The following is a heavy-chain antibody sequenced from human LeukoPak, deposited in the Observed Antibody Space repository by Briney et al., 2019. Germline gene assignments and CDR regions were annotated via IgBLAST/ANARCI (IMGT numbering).Heavy chain of an antibody. D-gene: IGHD1-26*01. J-gene: IGHJ4*02. Sequence: GESLKISCKGSGYNFTSYWIGWVRQMPGKGLEWMGIIYPGDSDSRLSPSLQGQVTISADKSISTAYLQWNSLKASDTAMYYCARQVGRVGATAFDYWGQGTLVTVSS. CDR3: ARQVGRVGATAFDY. V-gene: IGHV5-51*01. CDR1: GYNFTSYW. CDR2: IYPGDSDS.